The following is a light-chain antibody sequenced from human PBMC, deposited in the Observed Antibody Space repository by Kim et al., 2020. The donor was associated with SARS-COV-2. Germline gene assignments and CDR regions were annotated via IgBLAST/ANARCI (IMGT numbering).Light chain of an antibody. J-gene: IGKJ2*01. CDR2: KAS. CDR1: QSISSW. V-gene: IGKV1-5*03. CDR3: QHFNSYSYT. Sequence: SASVGDRFTITCRASQSISSWLAWYQQKPGKAPKLLMYKASSLESGVPSRFSGSGSGTEFTLTISSLQPDDFATYYCQHFNSYSYTFGQGTKLEI.